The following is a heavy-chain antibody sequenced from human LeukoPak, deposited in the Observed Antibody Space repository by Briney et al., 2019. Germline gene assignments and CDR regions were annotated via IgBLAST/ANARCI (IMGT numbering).Heavy chain of an antibody. J-gene: IGHJ2*01. CDR2: SDPEDGET. Sequence: GASVKVSCKVSGSTLSDLSIHWVRQAPGKGLEYVGGSDPEDGETFHAQNFQGRVTMTEDTSIDTAYMELSSLRSEDTAVYYCVTDRARLFWYFDLWGRGTLVTVPS. CDR1: GSTLSDLS. CDR3: VTDRARLFWYFDL. D-gene: IGHD2-21*02. V-gene: IGHV1-24*01.